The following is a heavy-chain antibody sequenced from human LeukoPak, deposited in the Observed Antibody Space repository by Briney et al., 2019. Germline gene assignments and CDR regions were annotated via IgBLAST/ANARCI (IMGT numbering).Heavy chain of an antibody. V-gene: IGHV4-59*01. CDR1: GGSISSYY. J-gene: IGHJ3*02. D-gene: IGHD3-22*01. CDR2: IYYSGST. Sequence: PSETLSLTCTVSGGSISSYYWSWIRQPPGKGLEWIGYIYYSGSTNYNPFLKSRVTISVDTSKNQFSLKLSSVTAADTAVYYCARESRMIDAFDIWGQGTMVTVSS. CDR3: ARESRMIDAFDI.